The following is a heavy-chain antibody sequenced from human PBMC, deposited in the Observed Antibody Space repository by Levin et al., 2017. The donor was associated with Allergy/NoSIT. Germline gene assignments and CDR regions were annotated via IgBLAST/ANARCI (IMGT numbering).Heavy chain of an antibody. CDR3: VRHADGGSGPLAFHS. J-gene: IGHJ3*02. V-gene: IGHV4-39*01. Sequence: SETLSLTCTVSGASRSSSDTLWGWIRQPPGKGLEWIGSFRESGDTYYNPSLRSRLTITRDTSRKQFSLNLDSVTAADTALYYCVRHADGGSGPLAFHSWGQGTMVTVSS. D-gene: IGHD1-26*01. CDR2: FRESGDT. CDR1: GASRSSSDTL.